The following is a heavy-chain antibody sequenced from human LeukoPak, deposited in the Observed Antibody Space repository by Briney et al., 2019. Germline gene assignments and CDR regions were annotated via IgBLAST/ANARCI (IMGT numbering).Heavy chain of an antibody. D-gene: IGHD2-2*01. Sequence: SETLSLTCAVSGYSISSGYYWGWIRQPPGKGLEWIGSIYHSGSTHYNPSLKSRVTISVDTSKNQFSLKLSSVTAADTAVYYCARCEYQLLSDPWGQGTLVTVSS. CDR1: GYSISSGYY. CDR3: ARCEYQLLSDP. V-gene: IGHV4-38-2*01. J-gene: IGHJ5*02. CDR2: IYHSGST.